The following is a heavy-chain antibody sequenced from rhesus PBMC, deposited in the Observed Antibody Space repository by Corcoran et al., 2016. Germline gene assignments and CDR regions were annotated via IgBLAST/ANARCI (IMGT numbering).Heavy chain of an antibody. D-gene: IGHD6-31*01. J-gene: IGHJ4*01. Sequence: EVQLVESGGGLVQPGGSLRLSCAASGFTFSSSAMHWVRQASGKGLEWVGRIRSKSNNYETGYAASVKGRCTMSRDDSKNTAYLQMNSRKTEDTAVFYCARVGYSSGWYYFDYWGQGVLVTVSS. V-gene: IGHV3-118*01. CDR3: ARVGYSSGWYYFDY. CDR2: IRSKSNNYET. CDR1: GFTFSSSA.